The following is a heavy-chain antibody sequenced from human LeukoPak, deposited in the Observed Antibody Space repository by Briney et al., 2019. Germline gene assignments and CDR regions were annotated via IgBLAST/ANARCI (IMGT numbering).Heavy chain of an antibody. V-gene: IGHV1-69*13. CDR1: GGTFSSYA. J-gene: IGHJ5*02. CDR3: ARDLRTDDSSGSPFVLQAP. D-gene: IGHD3-22*01. Sequence: SVKVSCKASGGTFSSYAISWVRQAPGQGLEGMGGIIPIFGTANYAQKFQGRVTITADESTSTAYMELSSLRSEDTAVYYCARDLRTDDSSGSPFVLQAPWGQGTLVTVSS. CDR2: IIPIFGTA.